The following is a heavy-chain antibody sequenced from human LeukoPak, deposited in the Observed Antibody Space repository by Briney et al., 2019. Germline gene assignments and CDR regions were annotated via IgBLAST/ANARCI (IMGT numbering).Heavy chain of an antibody. Sequence: ASAKVSCKASGYTFTDYYMHWVRQAPGQGLEWMGWVNPNSGGTNYAQKFQGWVTMTRDTSSSTAYMELSRLTSDDTAVYYCARGGIVHGDYTVQGLNYFDYWGQGTLVTVSS. J-gene: IGHJ4*02. CDR2: VNPNSGGT. CDR1: GYTFTDYY. CDR3: ARGGIVHGDYTVQGLNYFDY. V-gene: IGHV1-2*04. D-gene: IGHD4-17*01.